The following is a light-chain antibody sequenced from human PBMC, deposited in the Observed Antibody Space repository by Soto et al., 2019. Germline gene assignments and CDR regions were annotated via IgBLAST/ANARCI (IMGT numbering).Light chain of an antibody. Sequence: DIQMTQPPSTLSASVGDRVTSTCRASQSISSWLAWYQQKPGKAPKLLIYDASSLESGVPSRFSGSGSGTEFTLTISSLQPDDFATYYCQQYNSYSQTFGQGTKVDIK. J-gene: IGKJ1*01. V-gene: IGKV1-5*01. CDR1: QSISSW. CDR2: DAS. CDR3: QQYNSYSQT.